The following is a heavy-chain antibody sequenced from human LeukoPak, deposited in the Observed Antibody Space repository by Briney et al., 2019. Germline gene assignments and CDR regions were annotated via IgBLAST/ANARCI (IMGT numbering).Heavy chain of an antibody. CDR2: ITTSTGKP. V-gene: IGHV7-4-1*02. J-gene: IGHJ4*02. D-gene: IGHD3-16*01. CDR1: GYTFTVYS. Sequence: ASVKVSCKASGYTFTVYSINWLRQAPGQGLERMGWITTSTGKPTYAQGSTGRFVFSLDTSVSTTYLHINSLKAEDTAVYYCARDASMINFDYWGQGSLVTVSS. CDR3: ARDASMINFDY.